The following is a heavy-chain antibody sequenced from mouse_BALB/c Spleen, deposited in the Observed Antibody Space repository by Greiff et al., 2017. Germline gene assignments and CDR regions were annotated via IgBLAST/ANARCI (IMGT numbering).Heavy chain of an antibody. J-gene: IGHJ2*01. D-gene: IGHD1-1*01. CDR1: GYTFTDYA. Sequence: QVHVKQSGPELVRPGVSVKISCKGSGYTFTDYAMHWVKQSHAKSLEWIGVISTYSGNTNYNQKFKGKATMTVDKSSSTAYMELARLTSEDSAIYYCARYSSLITTVGYYFDYWGQGTTLTVSS. CDR2: ISTYSGNT. CDR3: ARYSSLITTVGYYFDY. V-gene: IGHV1-67*01.